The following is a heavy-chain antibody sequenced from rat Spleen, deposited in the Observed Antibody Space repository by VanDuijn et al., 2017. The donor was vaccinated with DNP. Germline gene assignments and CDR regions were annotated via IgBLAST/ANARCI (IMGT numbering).Heavy chain of an antibody. Sequence: EVQLVESGGGLLQPGRSLKVSCAASGFTFSDYAMVWVRQAPKKGLEWVATISYDGSRTYYRDSVKGRFTISRDNARSTLYLQMDSLRSEDSATYYCKTRGNYGGYDYWGQGVMVTVSS. CDR3: KTRGNYGGYDY. V-gene: IGHV5-17*01. CDR2: ISYDGSRT. J-gene: IGHJ2*01. CDR1: GFTFSDYA. D-gene: IGHD1-11*01.